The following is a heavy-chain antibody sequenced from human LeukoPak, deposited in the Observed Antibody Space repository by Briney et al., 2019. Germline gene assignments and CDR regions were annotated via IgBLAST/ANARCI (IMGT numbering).Heavy chain of an antibody. J-gene: IGHJ4*02. CDR2: IYHSGST. V-gene: IGHV4-39*07. Sequence: SETLSLTCTVSGGSISSSSYYWGWIRQPPGKGLEWIGEIYHSGSTNYNPSLKSRVTIPVDKSKNQFSLKLSSVTAADTAVYYCAIEDTAMVYFDYWGQGTLVTVSS. CDR3: AIEDTAMVYFDY. CDR1: GGSISSSSYY. D-gene: IGHD5-18*01.